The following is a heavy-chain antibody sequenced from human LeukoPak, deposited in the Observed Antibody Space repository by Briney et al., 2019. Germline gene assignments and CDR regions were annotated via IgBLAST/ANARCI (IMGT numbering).Heavy chain of an antibody. CDR1: GFNFNTYW. CDR2: INSDGSST. D-gene: IGHD3-3*01. J-gene: IGHJ4*02. CDR3: AREGHGYYVDY. Sequence: GGSLRLSGAASGFNFNTYWMHWVRQAPGKGLVWVSRINSDGSSTRDADSVKGRFTISRDNAKNTLYLQMNSLRAEDTAVYYCAREGHGYYVDYWGQGTLVTVSS. V-gene: IGHV3-74*01.